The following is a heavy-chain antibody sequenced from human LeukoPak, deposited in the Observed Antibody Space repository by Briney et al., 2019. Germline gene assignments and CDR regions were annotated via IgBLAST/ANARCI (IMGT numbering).Heavy chain of an antibody. Sequence: SETLSLTCSVSNGSISSFYWSWIRQPPGKGPEWIGYISDSGSTNYNPSLKSRVTLSVDTSKNQFSLKLSSVTAADTAVYYCARGDAQGGGVIVITFDYWGQGTLVTVSS. CDR1: NGSISSFY. CDR3: ARGDAQGGGVIVITFDY. CDR2: ISDSGST. V-gene: IGHV4-59*08. D-gene: IGHD3-16*02. J-gene: IGHJ4*02.